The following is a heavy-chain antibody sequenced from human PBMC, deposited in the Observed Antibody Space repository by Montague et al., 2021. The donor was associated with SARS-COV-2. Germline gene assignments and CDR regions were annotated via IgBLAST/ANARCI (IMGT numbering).Heavy chain of an antibody. CDR1: GGSISSSSYY. CDR2: IYYSGST. D-gene: IGHD6-13*01. Sequence: SETLSLTCTLSGGSISSSSYYWGWIRQPPGKGLEWIGSIYYSGSTYYXPSLKSRVTISVDTSKNQFSLKLSSVTAADTAVYYCARKEMKYSSIWSTGGNWFDPWGQGTLVTVSS. CDR3: ARKEMKYSSIWSTGGNWFDP. J-gene: IGHJ5*02. V-gene: IGHV4-39*01.